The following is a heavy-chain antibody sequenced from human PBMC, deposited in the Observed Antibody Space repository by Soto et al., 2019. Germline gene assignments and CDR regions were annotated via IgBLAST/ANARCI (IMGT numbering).Heavy chain of an antibody. Sequence: PGGSLRLSCAASGFTFSSYGMHWVRQAPGKGLEWVAVIWYDGSNKYYADSVKGRFTISRDNSKNTLYLQMNSLRAEDTAVYYCARDTAMADYYYGMDVWGQGTTVTVSS. D-gene: IGHD5-18*01. CDR1: GFTFSSYG. J-gene: IGHJ6*02. V-gene: IGHV3-33*01. CDR2: IWYDGSNK. CDR3: ARDTAMADYYYGMDV.